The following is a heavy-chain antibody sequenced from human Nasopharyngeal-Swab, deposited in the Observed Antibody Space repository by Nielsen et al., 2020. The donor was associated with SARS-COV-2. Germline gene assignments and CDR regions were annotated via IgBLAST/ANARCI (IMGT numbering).Heavy chain of an antibody. CDR3: ARDPSVVRGVRRFDY. J-gene: IGHJ4*02. CDR2: INHSGST. Sequence: SETLSLTCAVYGGSFSGYYWSWIRQPPGKGLEWIAEINHSGSTNYNPSLKSRVTISVDTSKNQFSLNLRSVTAADTAVYYCARDPSVVRGVRRFDYWGQGTLVTVSS. D-gene: IGHD3-10*01. CDR1: GGSFSGYY. V-gene: IGHV4-34*01.